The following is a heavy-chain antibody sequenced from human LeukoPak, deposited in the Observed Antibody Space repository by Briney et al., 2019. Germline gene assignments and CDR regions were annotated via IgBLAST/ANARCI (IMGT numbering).Heavy chain of an antibody. Sequence: ASVKVSCKASGYTFTSYYMHWVRQAPGQGLEWMGWMNPNSGNTGYAQKFQGRVTMTRNTSISTAYMELSSLRSEDTAVYYCARVSGDYWGQGTLVTVSS. CDR1: GYTFTSYY. CDR3: ARVSGDY. V-gene: IGHV1-8*02. J-gene: IGHJ4*02. D-gene: IGHD3-10*01. CDR2: MNPNSGNT.